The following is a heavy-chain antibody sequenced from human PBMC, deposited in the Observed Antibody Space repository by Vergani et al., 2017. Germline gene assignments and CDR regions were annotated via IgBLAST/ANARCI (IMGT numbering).Heavy chain of an antibody. CDR1: GGSISSYY. Sequence: QVQLQESGPGLVKPSETLSLTCTVSGGSISSYYWSWIRQPPGKGLEWIGYIYYSGSTNYNPALTSRVTISVDTSKNQFSLKLSSVTAADTAVYYCARHLTDYGDYFSYFDYWGQGTLVTVSS. D-gene: IGHD4-17*01. J-gene: IGHJ4*02. CDR2: IYYSGST. V-gene: IGHV4-59*08. CDR3: ARHLTDYGDYFSYFDY.